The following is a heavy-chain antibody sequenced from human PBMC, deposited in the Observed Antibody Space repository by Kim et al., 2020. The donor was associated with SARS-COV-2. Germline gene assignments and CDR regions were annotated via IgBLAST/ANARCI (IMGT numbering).Heavy chain of an antibody. CDR1: GFTFSSYA. V-gene: IGHV3-30*04. J-gene: IGHJ6*02. Sequence: GGSLRLSCAASGFTFSSYAMHWVRQAPGKGLEWVAVISYDGSNKYYADSVKGRFTISRDNSKNTLYLQMNSLRAEDTAVYYCARDGQLYTVTPRGGYGMGVWGQEPTVTVSS. D-gene: IGHD4-17*01. CDR2: ISYDGSNK. CDR3: ARDGQLYTVTPRGGYGMGV.